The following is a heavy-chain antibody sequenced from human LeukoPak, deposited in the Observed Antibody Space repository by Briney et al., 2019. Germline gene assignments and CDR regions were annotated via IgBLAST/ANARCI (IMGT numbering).Heavy chain of an antibody. V-gene: IGHV5-51*01. CDR3: ARHIMVRGVIRSPWFDP. Sequence: GESLKISCKGSGYSFTSYWIGWVRQMPGKGLEWMGIIYPGDSDTRYSPSLQGHVTISGDTSVRTAYLQWSSLTASDTAMYYCARHIMVRGVIRSPWFDPWGQGTLVTVSS. J-gene: IGHJ5*02. CDR2: IYPGDSDT. CDR1: GYSFTSYW. D-gene: IGHD3-10*01.